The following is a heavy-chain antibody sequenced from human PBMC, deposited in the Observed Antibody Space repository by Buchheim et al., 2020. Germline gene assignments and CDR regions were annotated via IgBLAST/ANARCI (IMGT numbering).Heavy chain of an antibody. J-gene: IGHJ6*02. Sequence: QVQLVQSGAEVKKPGASVKVSCKASGYTFTSYDINWVRQATGQGLEWMGWMNANSGNTGYAQKFQGRVTMTRNTSISTAYMELSSLRSEDTAVYYCARLLEGYSGYDYYYYGMDVWGQGTT. D-gene: IGHD5-12*01. CDR2: MNANSGNT. CDR3: ARLLEGYSGYDYYYYGMDV. CDR1: GYTFTSYD. V-gene: IGHV1-8*01.